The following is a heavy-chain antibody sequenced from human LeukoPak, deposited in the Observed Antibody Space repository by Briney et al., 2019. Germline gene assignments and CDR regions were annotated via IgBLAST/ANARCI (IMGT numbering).Heavy chain of an antibody. J-gene: IGHJ4*02. CDR1: VGSITRYY. Sequence: SETLSLSCTESVGSITRYYWSWIRQTPGKGLEWMKYIYSTGSTNYNPSPKTPVTISLDTSKNQFSLKLNSVTAADTAIYDCARGLSSWYYWGQGTLVTVSA. D-gene: IGHD6-13*01. CDR2: IYSTGST. V-gene: IGHV4-59*01. CDR3: ARGLSSWYY.